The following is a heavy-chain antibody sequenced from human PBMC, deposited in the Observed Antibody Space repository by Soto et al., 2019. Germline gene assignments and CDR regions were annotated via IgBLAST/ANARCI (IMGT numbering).Heavy chain of an antibody. CDR1: GFTFSNYA. J-gene: IGHJ4*02. V-gene: IGHV3-23*01. CDR2: ISGSGGTT. Sequence: EVQVLESGGALVQPGGSLRLSCAASGFTFSNYAMSWVRQAPGKGLEWVSSISGSGGTTYYADSVKGRLTLSRDNSKNTLYLQMNSMRVEDTAVYHGANNNMGYYLDYWGQGTLVTVSS. CDR3: ANNNMGYYLDY. D-gene: IGHD3-10*01.